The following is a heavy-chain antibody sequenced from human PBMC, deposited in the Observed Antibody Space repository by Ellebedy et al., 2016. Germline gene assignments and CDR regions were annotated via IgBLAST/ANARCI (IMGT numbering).Heavy chain of an antibody. V-gene: IGHV3-21*01. CDR1: GFTFSSFA. CDR3: ASRALAVAGTDPPRDYYYAMDV. J-gene: IGHJ6*02. CDR2: ISSTGTYI. D-gene: IGHD6-19*01. Sequence: GGSLRLSCAASGFTFSSFAMNWVRQAPGKGLEWVSSISSTGTYIYYADSVKGRFTISRDNSKKSLYLQMNSRRTEETAVYYCASRALAVAGTDPPRDYYYAMDVWGQGTAVSVSS.